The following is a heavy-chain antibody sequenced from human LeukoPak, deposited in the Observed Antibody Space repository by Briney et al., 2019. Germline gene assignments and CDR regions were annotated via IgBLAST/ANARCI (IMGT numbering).Heavy chain of an antibody. CDR2: IYHSGST. CDR1: GYSISSGYY. D-gene: IGHD2-2*01. J-gene: IGHJ5*02. CDR3: ARRIWEVPSPFDP. V-gene: IGHV4-38-2*01. Sequence: PSETLSLTRAVSGYSISSGYYWGWIRPPPGKGLEWIGSIYHSGSTYYNPSLKSRVTISVDTSKNQFSLKLSSVTAADTAVYYCARRIWEVPSPFDPWGQGTLVTVSS.